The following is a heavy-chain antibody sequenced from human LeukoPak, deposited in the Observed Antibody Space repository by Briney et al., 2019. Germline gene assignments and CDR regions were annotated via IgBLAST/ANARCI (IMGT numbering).Heavy chain of an antibody. CDR1: GFTFSSYG. D-gene: IGHD2-15*01. CDR2: ISSDGGST. J-gene: IGHJ3*02. V-gene: IGHV3-64*05. CDR3: VKCSGGSCYKPIDI. Sequence: PGDRLRHSCSASGFTFSSYGMQWVRQAPGKGLEYVSAISSDGGSTYYADSVKGRFTISRDNTKNTLYVQMSSLRAEDTAVYYCVKCSGGSCYKPIDIWGQGTMVTVS.